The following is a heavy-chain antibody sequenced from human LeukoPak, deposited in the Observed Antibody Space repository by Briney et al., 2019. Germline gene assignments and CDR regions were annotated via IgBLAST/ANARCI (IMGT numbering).Heavy chain of an antibody. CDR2: IRSKAYGGTT. J-gene: IGHJ5*02. V-gene: IGHV3-49*03. Sequence: GGSLRLSCTASGFTSGDYAMSWFRQAPGKGLEWVGFIRSKAYGGTTEYAASVKGRFTISRDDSKSIAYLQMNSLKTEDTAVYYCTSPPSPDCSSTSCYLNWFDPWGQGTLVTVSS. D-gene: IGHD2-2*01. CDR1: GFTSGDYA. CDR3: TSPPSPDCSSTSCYLNWFDP.